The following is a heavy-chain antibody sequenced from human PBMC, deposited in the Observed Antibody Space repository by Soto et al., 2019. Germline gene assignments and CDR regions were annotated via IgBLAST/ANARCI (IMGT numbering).Heavy chain of an antibody. CDR2: INRDGSST. Sequence: GESLKISCAASGFTFSSYWMHWVRQTPGKGLVWVSSINRDGSSTGSADSVKGRFTISRDNAKNTLYLQMDSLRADDTSVYYCARAFFSNYYALDGWGQGTTVTVSS. D-gene: IGHD4-4*01. J-gene: IGHJ6*02. CDR3: ARAFFSNYYALDG. V-gene: IGHV3-74*01. CDR1: GFTFSSYW.